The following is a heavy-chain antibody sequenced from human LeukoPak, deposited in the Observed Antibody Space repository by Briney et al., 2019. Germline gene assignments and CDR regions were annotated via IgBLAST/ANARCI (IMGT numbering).Heavy chain of an antibody. D-gene: IGHD3-22*01. Sequence: SETLSLTCTVSGGSISSYYWSWIRQPPGKGLEWIGYIYYSGSTNYNPSLKSRITISVDTSKNQFSLKLSSVTAVDTAVYYCARKYYYDSSGIMAFDIWGQGTMVTVSS. CDR1: GGSISSYY. J-gene: IGHJ3*02. CDR3: ARKYYYDSSGIMAFDI. CDR2: IYYSGST. V-gene: IGHV4-59*08.